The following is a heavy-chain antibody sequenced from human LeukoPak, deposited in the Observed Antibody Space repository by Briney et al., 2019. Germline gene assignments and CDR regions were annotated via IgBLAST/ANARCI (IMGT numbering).Heavy chain of an antibody. D-gene: IGHD4-17*01. CDR2: ITSSGDSI. CDR1: GFIFGDFY. CDR3: ARDPEYSDR. J-gene: IGHJ4*02. Sequence: GGSLRVSCVGYGFIFGDFYMNWIRQAPGKGLEWISFITSSGDSIYYADSVKGRLTVFRDNAKNSLYLEMKSLRAEDTAVYFCARDPEYSDRWGQGTLVTVSS. V-gene: IGHV3-11*01.